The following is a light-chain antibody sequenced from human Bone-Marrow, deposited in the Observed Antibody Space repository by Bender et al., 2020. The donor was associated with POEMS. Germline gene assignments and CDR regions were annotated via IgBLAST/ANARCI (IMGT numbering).Light chain of an antibody. CDR2: RDN. CDR3: SSYTSSSTFVV. Sequence: QSVLTQPPSASGTPGQRVTISCSGSSSNVGRNYVFWYQHLPETAPKLLIYRDNQRPSWVPDRFSGSKSGTSASLAISGLRSEDEAHYYCSSYTSSSTFVVFGGGTKLTVL. V-gene: IGLV1-47*01. J-gene: IGLJ2*01. CDR1: SSNVGRNY.